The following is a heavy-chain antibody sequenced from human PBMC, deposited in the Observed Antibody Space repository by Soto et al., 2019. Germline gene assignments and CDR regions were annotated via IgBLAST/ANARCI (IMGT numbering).Heavy chain of an antibody. V-gene: IGHV5-10-1*01. CDR1: GHSFTSYW. D-gene: IGHD1-26*01. Sequence: PGESLKISCKGSGHSFTSYWISWVRQMPGKGLEWMGRIDPSDSYTNYSPSFQGHVTISADKSISTAYLQWSSLKASDTAMYYCAIPYSGSTPYYGMDVWGQGTTVTVSS. CDR3: AIPYSGSTPYYGMDV. CDR2: IDPSDSYT. J-gene: IGHJ6*02.